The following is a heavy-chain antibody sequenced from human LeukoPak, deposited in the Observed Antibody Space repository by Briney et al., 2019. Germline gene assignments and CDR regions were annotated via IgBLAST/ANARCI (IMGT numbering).Heavy chain of an antibody. D-gene: IGHD3-3*01. CDR1: GYTLTELS. CDR2: FDPEDGET. Sequence: ASVKVSCKVSGYTLTELSMHWVRQAPGEGPEWMGGFDPEDGETIYAQKFQGRVTMTEDTSTDTAYMELSSLRSEDTAVYYCATSLPPPRYDFWSGYYHWGQGTLVTVSS. CDR3: ATSLPPPRYDFWSGYYH. J-gene: IGHJ5*02. V-gene: IGHV1-24*01.